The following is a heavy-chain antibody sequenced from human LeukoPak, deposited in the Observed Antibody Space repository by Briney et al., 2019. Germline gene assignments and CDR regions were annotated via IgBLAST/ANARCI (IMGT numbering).Heavy chain of an antibody. CDR2: IYTSGST. V-gene: IGHV4-4*07. Sequence: SETLSLTCTVSGGSISSYYWSWIRQPAGKGLEWIGRIYTSGSTSYNPSLKSRVTMSVDTSKNQFSLKLSSVTAADTAVYYCARDRDYYDSSGYLGYYYYGMDVWGQGTTVTVSS. J-gene: IGHJ6*02. CDR3: ARDRDYYDSSGYLGYYYYGMDV. CDR1: GGSISSYY. D-gene: IGHD3-22*01.